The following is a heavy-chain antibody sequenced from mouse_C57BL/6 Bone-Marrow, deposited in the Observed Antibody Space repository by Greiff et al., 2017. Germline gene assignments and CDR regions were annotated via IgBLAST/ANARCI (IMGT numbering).Heavy chain of an antibody. Sequence: EVQLVESGGGLVKPGGSLKLSCAASGFTFSSYAMSWFRQTPEKRLEWVATISDGGSYTYYPDNVKGRFTISRDNAKNNLYLQMSHLKSEDTAMYYCARVGNYDSFAYWGQGTLVTVSA. V-gene: IGHV5-4*01. CDR1: GFTFSSYA. CDR2: ISDGGSYT. D-gene: IGHD2-4*01. J-gene: IGHJ3*01. CDR3: ARVGNYDSFAY.